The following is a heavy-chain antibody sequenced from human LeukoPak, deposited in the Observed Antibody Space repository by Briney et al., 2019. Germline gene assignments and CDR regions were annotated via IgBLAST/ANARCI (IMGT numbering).Heavy chain of an antibody. Sequence: SETLSLTCAVYGGSFSGYYWSWIRQPPGKGLEWIGEINHSGSTNYNPSLKSRVTISVDTSKNQFSLKLSSVTAADTAVYYCANSPRVGATSAFDIWGQGTMATVSS. CDR2: INHSGST. CDR1: GGSFSGYY. D-gene: IGHD1-26*01. J-gene: IGHJ3*02. V-gene: IGHV4-34*01. CDR3: ANSPRVGATSAFDI.